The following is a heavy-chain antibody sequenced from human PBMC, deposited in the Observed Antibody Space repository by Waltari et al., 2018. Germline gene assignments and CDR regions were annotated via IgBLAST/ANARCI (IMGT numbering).Heavy chain of an antibody. CDR2: MNPNSGNT. Sequence: QVQLQQWGAGLLKPSETLSLTCAVYGGSFSGYYWSWIRQPPGKGLEWMGWMNPNSGNTGYAQKFQGRVTITRNTSISTAYMELSSLRSEDTAVYYCARARGYCSGGSCYPLGYWGQGTLVTVSS. V-gene: IGHV1-8*01. D-gene: IGHD2-15*01. CDR3: ARARGYCSGGSCYPLGY. J-gene: IGHJ4*02. CDR1: GGSFSGYY.